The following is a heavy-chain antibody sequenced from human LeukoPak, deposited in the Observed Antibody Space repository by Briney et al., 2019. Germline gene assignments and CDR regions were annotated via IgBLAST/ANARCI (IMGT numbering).Heavy chain of an antibody. V-gene: IGHV3-23*01. D-gene: IGHD6-19*01. J-gene: IGHJ4*02. CDR3: AKSQVPPIAVAGTTNDY. Sequence: PGGSLRLSCAASGFTFSSYAMSWVRQAPGKGLEWVSAISGSGGSTYYADSVKGRFTISRDNSKNTLYLQMNSLRAEDTAVYYCAKSQVPPIAVAGTTNDYWGQGTLVTVSS. CDR1: GFTFSSYA. CDR2: ISGSGGST.